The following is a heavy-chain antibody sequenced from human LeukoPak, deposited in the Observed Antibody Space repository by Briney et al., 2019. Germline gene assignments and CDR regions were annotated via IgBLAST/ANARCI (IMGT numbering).Heavy chain of an antibody. Sequence: SETLSLTCAVSGGSFSGYYWSWISQPPGKWLEWIGGINHSGSTNYNPSLKRRVTISVDTSKNKFCLKLSSVTAADTAVYYCARYRIAAAGKESFDYWGQGTLVTVSS. V-gene: IGHV4-34*01. D-gene: IGHD6-13*01. CDR2: INHSGST. J-gene: IGHJ4*02. CDR3: ARYRIAAAGKESFDY. CDR1: GGSFSGYY.